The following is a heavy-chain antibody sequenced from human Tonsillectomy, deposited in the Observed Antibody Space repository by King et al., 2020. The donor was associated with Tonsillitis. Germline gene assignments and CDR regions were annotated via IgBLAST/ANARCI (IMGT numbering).Heavy chain of an antibody. D-gene: IGHD2-2*01. CDR1: GGSISSYY. CDR3: ARDRVNCSSTSCYYYGMDV. J-gene: IGHJ6*02. V-gene: IGHV4-59*01. Sequence: VQLQESGPGLVKPSETLSLTCTVSGGSISSYYWSWIRQPPGKGLEWIGYIYYSGSTNYNPSLKSRVTISVDTSKNQFSLKQSSVTAADTAVYYCARDRVNCSSTSCYYYGMDVWGQGTTVTVSS. CDR2: IYYSGST.